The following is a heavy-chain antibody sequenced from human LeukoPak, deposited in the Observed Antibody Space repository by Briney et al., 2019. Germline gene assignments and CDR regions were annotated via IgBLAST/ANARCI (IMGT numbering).Heavy chain of an antibody. CDR3: VRQYSYDSSGHYPWDY. D-gene: IGHD3-22*01. J-gene: IGHJ4*02. CDR1: GFTFSSYW. CDR2: INSDGSST. V-gene: IGHV3-74*01. Sequence: GGSLRLSCAASGFTFSSYWMHWVRQAPGKGLVWVSRINSDGSSTTCADSVKGRFTISRDNAKNTLYLQMNSLRAEDTAMYYCVRQYSYDSSGHYPWDYWGQGTLVTVSS.